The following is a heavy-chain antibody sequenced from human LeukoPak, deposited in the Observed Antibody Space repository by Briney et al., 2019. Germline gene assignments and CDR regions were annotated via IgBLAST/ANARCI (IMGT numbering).Heavy chain of an antibody. CDR3: ARVTGLSGQVDY. Sequence: GESLKISCKGSGNSFTNYWIAWVRQMPGKGLEWMGIIYPGDSDTRYSPSFQDQVTISADKSISTAYLQWSSLKASGTAMYYCARVTGLSGQVDYWGQGTLATVSS. CDR2: IYPGDSDT. J-gene: IGHJ4*02. CDR1: GNSFTNYW. D-gene: IGHD5/OR15-5a*01. V-gene: IGHV5-51*01.